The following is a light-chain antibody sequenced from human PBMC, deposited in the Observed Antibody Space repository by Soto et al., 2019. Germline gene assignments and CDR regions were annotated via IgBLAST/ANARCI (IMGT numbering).Light chain of an antibody. CDR2: GAS. CDR1: QGISTW. V-gene: IGKV1-12*01. CDR3: QQANSFPIT. J-gene: IGKJ5*01. Sequence: DIQMTQSPSTLSASVGDTVTITCRTSQGISTWLAWYQQKAGKAPNLLIYGASNLHSGVPSRFSGSGSGTNFTLTISSLQPEDFATYYCQQANSFPITFGQGTRLEIK.